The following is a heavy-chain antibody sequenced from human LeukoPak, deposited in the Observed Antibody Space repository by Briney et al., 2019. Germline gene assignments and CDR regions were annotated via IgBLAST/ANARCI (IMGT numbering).Heavy chain of an antibody. V-gene: IGHV3-48*03. CDR3: ARDWDRGYCSGGSCVDY. CDR2: ISSSGSTI. D-gene: IGHD2-15*01. J-gene: IGHJ4*02. Sequence: PGGSLRLSCAASGFTFSSYEMNWVRQAPGKGREWVSYISSSGSTIYYAFSVKGRFTISRDNAKNSLHLQLNSLRAEATAVYYCARDWDRGYCSGGSCVDYWGQGTLVTVSS. CDR1: GFTFSSYE.